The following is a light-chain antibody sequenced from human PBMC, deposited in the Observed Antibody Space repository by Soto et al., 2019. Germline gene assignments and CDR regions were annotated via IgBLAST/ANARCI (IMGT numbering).Light chain of an antibody. CDR2: EVD. V-gene: IGLV2-23*02. CDR3: CSYARSITFV. CDR1: SSDIGSYNV. Sequence: QSVLTQPASVSGSPGQSITISCTGTSSDIGSYNVVSWYQQHPGTAPKLMIYEVDKRPSGVSHRFSGSKSGNTASLTISGLQSEDEADYYCCSYARSITFVFGGGTKVTVL. J-gene: IGLJ1*01.